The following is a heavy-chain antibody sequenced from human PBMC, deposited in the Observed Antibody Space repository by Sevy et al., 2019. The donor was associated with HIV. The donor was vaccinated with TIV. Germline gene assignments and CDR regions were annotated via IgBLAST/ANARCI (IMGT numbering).Heavy chain of an antibody. CDR3: ATLNIVVVPAAPTT. Sequence: GGSMRLSCAASGFTFSSYAMSWVRQAPGKGLEWVSAISGSGGSTYYADSVKGRFTISRDNSKNTLYLQMNSLRAEDTAVYYCATLNIVVVPAAPTTWGQGTLVTVSS. V-gene: IGHV3-23*01. J-gene: IGHJ5*02. CDR2: ISGSGGST. CDR1: GFTFSSYA. D-gene: IGHD2-2*01.